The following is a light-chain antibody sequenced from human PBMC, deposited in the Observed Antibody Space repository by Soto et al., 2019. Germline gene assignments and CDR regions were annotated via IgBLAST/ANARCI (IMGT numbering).Light chain of an antibody. V-gene: IGKV1-33*01. Sequence: DIQMTQSPTSLSASVGDRVTSTGQASQDIRSSLNWFQQRPGKAPKLLIYDASNSETGVPSRFGGGGSGTHFSFTISSLKPEDIATYYCQQYDDLPVTFGQGTRLEIK. CDR3: QQYDDLPVT. CDR2: DAS. CDR1: QDIRSS. J-gene: IGKJ5*01.